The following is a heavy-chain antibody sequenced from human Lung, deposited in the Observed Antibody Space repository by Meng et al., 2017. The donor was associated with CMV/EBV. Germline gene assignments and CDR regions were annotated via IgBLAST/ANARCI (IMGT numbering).Heavy chain of an antibody. J-gene: IGHJ4*02. V-gene: IGHV1-2*02. CDR3: ARYRYSGSYPFDF. Sequence: CKASGYNFRNYYIYWLRLAPGQGLEWMGWINPRIGRTDFAQKFQGRVTLTTDTSIATAYMELNRLTSDDTAVYYCARYRYSGSYPFDFWGQGTLVTVSS. CDR2: INPRIGRT. CDR1: GYNFRNYY. D-gene: IGHD1-26*01.